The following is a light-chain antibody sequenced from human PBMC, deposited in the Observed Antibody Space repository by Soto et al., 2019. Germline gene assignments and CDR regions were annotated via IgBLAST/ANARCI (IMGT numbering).Light chain of an antibody. CDR3: QQYYSTPRT. Sequence: DIVMTQSPDSLAVSLGERATINCKSSQSVIHTSNNKSYLAWYQQKPGQPPELLLYWASARESGVPDRFSGSGSGTDFTLTISSLQAEDVAVYYCQQYYSTPRTFDQGTKVEIK. J-gene: IGKJ2*01. V-gene: IGKV4-1*01. CDR1: QSVIHTSNNKSY. CDR2: WAS.